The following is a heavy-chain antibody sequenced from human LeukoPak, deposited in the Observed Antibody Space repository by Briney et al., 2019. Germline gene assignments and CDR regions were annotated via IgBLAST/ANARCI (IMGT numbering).Heavy chain of an antibody. D-gene: IGHD3-10*01. CDR2: ISGSGGNT. J-gene: IGHJ3*02. CDR3: AKFISNGFDI. Sequence: GGSLRLSCAASGFTFSSYAMSWVRQAPGKGLEWVSSISGSGGNTYYADSVKGRFTISRDNAKNTLYLQMNSLRAEDTAVYYCAKFISNGFDIWGQGTMVTVSS. V-gene: IGHV3-23*01. CDR1: GFTFSSYA.